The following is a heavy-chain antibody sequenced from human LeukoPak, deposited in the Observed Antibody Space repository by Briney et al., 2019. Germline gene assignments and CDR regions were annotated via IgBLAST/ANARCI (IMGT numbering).Heavy chain of an antibody. CDR2: IYISGST. CDR3: AREEKQLDLTYYYYMDV. CDR1: GGSISSYY. J-gene: IGHJ6*03. Sequence: SETLSLTCTVSGGSISSYYWSWIRKPAGKGLEWIGRIYISGSTNYNPSLQSRVTMSVDMSKNQFSLKLNSVTAADTAVYYCAREEKQLDLTYYYYMDVWGKGTTVTVSS. D-gene: IGHD6-13*01. V-gene: IGHV4-4*07.